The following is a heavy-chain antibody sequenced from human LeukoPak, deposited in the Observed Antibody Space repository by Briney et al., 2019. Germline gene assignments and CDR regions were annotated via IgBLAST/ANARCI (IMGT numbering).Heavy chain of an antibody. CDR2: ISYDGSNK. Sequence: GGSLRLPCAASGFTFSSYAMHWVRQAPGKGLEWVAVISYDGSNKYYADSVKGRFTISRDNSKNTLYLQMNSLRAEDTAVYYCARVRAVADLDYWGQGTLVTVPS. CDR3: ARVRAVADLDY. J-gene: IGHJ4*02. D-gene: IGHD6-19*01. CDR1: GFTFSSYA. V-gene: IGHV3-30-3*01.